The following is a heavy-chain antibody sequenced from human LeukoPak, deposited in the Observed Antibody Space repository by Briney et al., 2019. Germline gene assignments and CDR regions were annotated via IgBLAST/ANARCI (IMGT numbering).Heavy chain of an antibody. Sequence: ASETLSLTCTVSGGSISSGSYYWSWIRQPAGKGLEWIGRIYTSGSTNYNPSLKSRVTISVDTSKNQLSLKLSSVTAADTAVYYCARSQDRRITIFGVVTNWFDPWGQGTLVTVSS. CDR2: IYTSGST. V-gene: IGHV4-61*02. D-gene: IGHD3-3*01. CDR1: GGSISSGSYY. CDR3: ARSQDRRITIFGVVTNWFDP. J-gene: IGHJ5*02.